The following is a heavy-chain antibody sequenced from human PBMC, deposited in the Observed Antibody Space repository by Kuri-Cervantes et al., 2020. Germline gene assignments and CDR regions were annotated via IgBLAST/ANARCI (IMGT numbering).Heavy chain of an antibody. CDR3: AKDIMGSYYYDSSAIDY. CDR1: GFTFSSYW. Sequence: GGSLRLSCAASGFTFSSYWMHWVRQAPGKGLVWVSRINSDGSSTSYADSVRGRFTISRDNAKNTLYLQMNSLRAEDAALYYCAKDIMGSYYYDSSAIDYWGQGTLVTVSS. CDR2: INSDGSST. V-gene: IGHV3-74*01. J-gene: IGHJ4*02. D-gene: IGHD3-22*01.